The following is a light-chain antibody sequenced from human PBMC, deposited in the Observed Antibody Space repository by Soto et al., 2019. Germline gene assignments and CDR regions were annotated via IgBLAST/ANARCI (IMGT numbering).Light chain of an antibody. CDR1: TSDVGSYNL. CDR2: EGR. V-gene: IGLV2-23*01. Sequence: QSALTQPASVSGSPGQSITISCTGTTSDVGSYNLVSWYQQHPGKAPKLMIYEGRKRPSGVSNRFSGSKSGNTASLTISGLQAEDEAEYYCCSYAGSSTDVVFGGGTKLTVL. CDR3: CSYAGSSTDVV. J-gene: IGLJ2*01.